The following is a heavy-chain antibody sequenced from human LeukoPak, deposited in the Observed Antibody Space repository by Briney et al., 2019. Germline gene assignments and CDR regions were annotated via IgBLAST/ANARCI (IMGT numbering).Heavy chain of an antibody. CDR3: ARDPTSQLNYYYYMDV. Sequence: PGGSLRLSCAASGFTFSSYSMNWVRQAPGKGLEWVSYISSSSSTIYYADSVKGRFTISRDNAKNSLYLQMNSLRAEDTAVYYCARDPTSQLNYYYYMDVWGKGTTVTVSS. D-gene: IGHD5-24*01. J-gene: IGHJ6*03. CDR2: ISSSSSTI. V-gene: IGHV3-48*01. CDR1: GFTFSSYS.